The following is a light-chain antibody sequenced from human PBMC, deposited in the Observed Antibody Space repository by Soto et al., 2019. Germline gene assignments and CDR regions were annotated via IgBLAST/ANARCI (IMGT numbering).Light chain of an antibody. V-gene: IGKV3-20*01. CDR1: QSVTSNY. CDR3: QQYDTSALT. J-gene: IGKJ4*01. CDR2: GAF. Sequence: EVVLTQSPGTLSLSPGERATLSCRASQSVTSNYLAWYQQKPGRAPRLLIFGAFNRATGIPDRFSGISSGTDFTLTINVLEPEDFAVYFCQQYDTSALTFGGGTKVEI.